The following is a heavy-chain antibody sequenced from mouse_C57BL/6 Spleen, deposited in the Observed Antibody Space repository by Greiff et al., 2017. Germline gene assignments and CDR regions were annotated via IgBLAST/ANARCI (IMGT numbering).Heavy chain of an antibody. D-gene: IGHD2-5*01. Sequence: QVQLQQSGAELVKPGASVKLSCKTSGYTFTSYWMHWVKHRPGQGLEWIGMIHPNSGSTNYNEKFKSKATLTVDKSSSTAYMQLSSLTSEDSAVYYCARSPYSNWYFDVWGTGTTVTVSS. J-gene: IGHJ1*03. CDR3: ARSPYSNWYFDV. CDR2: IHPNSGST. CDR1: GYTFTSYW. V-gene: IGHV1-64*01.